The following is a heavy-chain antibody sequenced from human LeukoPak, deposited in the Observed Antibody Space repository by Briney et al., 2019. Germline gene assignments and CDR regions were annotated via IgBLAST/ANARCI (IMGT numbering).Heavy chain of an antibody. CDR1: GYTFTSYD. D-gene: IGHD6-19*01. V-gene: IGHV1-8*03. CDR3: ARALRAVAGTLRHYYFDY. CDR2: MNPNSGNT. Sequence: ASVKVSCKASGYTFTSYDINWVRQATGQGLEWMGWMNPNSGNTGYAQKFQGRVTTTRNTSISTAYMELSSLRSEDTAVYYCARALRAVAGTLRHYYFDYWGQGTLVTVSS. J-gene: IGHJ4*02.